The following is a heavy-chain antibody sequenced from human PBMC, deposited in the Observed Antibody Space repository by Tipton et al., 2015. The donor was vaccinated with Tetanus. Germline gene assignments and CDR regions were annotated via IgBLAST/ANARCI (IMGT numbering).Heavy chain of an antibody. CDR3: ARLSSSANDAHGFDI. V-gene: IGHV4-39*01. J-gene: IGHJ3*02. CDR2: IYYSGSA. D-gene: IGHD2-8*01. CDR1: GGSISSSSYY. Sequence: TLSLTCTVSGGSISSSSYYWGWIRQPPGKGLEWIGSIYYSGSAYSNPALTSRVTMSVDASMIQFSLRLRSVTAADTAMYYCARLSSSANDAHGFDIWGQGTMVTVSS.